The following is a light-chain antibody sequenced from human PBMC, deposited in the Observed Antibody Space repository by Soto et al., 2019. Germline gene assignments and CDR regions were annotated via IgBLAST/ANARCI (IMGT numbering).Light chain of an antibody. Sequence: THSPGTLSLSPGERATLSCRASQSVTIGYLAWFQQKPGQAPRLLIYRASTRATGIPARFSGSGSGTEFTLTISSLQSEDFGLYYCQQYNDWPYTFGQGTK. V-gene: IGKV3-15*01. CDR3: QQYNDWPYT. J-gene: IGKJ2*01. CDR2: RAS. CDR1: QSVTIGY.